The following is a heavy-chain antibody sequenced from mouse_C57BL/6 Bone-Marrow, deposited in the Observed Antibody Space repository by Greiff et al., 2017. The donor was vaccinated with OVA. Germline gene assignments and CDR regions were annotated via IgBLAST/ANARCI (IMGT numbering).Heavy chain of an antibody. CDR2: IYPGDGDT. D-gene: IGHD2-3*01. J-gene: IGHJ1*03. Sequence: VKLQQSGPELVKPGASVKISCKASGYAFSSSWMNWVKQRPGKGLEWIGRIYPGDGDTNYNGKFKGKATLTADKSSSTAYMQLSSLTSEDSAVYFCARLYDGYYDWYFDVWGTGTTVTVSS. V-gene: IGHV1-82*01. CDR3: ARLYDGYYDWYFDV. CDR1: GYAFSSSW.